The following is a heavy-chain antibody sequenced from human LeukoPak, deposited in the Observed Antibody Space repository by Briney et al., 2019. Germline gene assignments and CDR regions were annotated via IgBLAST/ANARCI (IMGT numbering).Heavy chain of an antibody. CDR1: GFTFSSYA. CDR3: AREEGGNLDY. CDR2: ISYDGSNK. D-gene: IGHD4-23*01. J-gene: IGHJ4*02. V-gene: IGHV3-30-3*01. Sequence: GGSLRLSCAASGFTFSSYAMHWVRQAPGKGLEWVAVISYDGSNKYYADSVKGRFTISRDNSKNTLYLQMNSLRAEDTAVYYCAREEGGNLDYWGQGTLVTVSS.